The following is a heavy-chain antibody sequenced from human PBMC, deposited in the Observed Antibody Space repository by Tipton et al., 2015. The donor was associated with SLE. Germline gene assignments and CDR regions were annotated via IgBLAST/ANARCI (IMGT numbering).Heavy chain of an antibody. J-gene: IGHJ3*02. V-gene: IGHV4-61*02. Sequence: TLSLTCTVSGGSISSNSYYWNWIRQPAGKGLEWIGRTYSSGGSYYNPSLESRVNISIDTSRNQFSLHLRSVTAADMAVYYCARTLDTLEIWGQGTRVTVSS. CDR1: GGSISSNSYY. CDR2: TYSSGGS. CDR3: ARTLDTLEI.